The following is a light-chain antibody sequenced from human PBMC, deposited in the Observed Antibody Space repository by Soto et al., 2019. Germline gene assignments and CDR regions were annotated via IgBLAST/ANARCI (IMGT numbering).Light chain of an antibody. CDR1: QSISNW. Sequence: DIQMTQSPTTLSASVGDRVTITCWASQSISNWLAWYQQKPGKAPKLLIYDASSLESGVPSRFSGSGSGTEFTLTISSLQPDDFATYYCQKYNSYLWTFGQGTKWIS. V-gene: IGKV1-5*01. CDR2: DAS. CDR3: QKYNSYLWT. J-gene: IGKJ1*01.